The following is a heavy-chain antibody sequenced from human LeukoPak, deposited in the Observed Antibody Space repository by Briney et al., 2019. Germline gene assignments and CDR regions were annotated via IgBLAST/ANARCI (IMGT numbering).Heavy chain of an antibody. CDR2: IYYSGST. CDR1: GGSISSSGYY. J-gene: IGHJ5*02. CDR3: ARQLPGDWFDP. D-gene: IGHD1-14*01. V-gene: IGHV4-39*01. Sequence: PSETLSLTCIVSGGSISSSGYYWGWIRQPPGKGLEWIGSIYYSGSTYYNPSLKSRVTISVDTSKNQFSLKLSSVTAADTAVYYCARQLPGDWFDPWGQGTLVTVSS.